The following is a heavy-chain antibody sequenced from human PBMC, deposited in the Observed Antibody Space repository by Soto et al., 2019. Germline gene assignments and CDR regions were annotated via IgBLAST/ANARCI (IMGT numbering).Heavy chain of an antibody. V-gene: IGHV3-20*04. D-gene: IGHD3-22*01. J-gene: IGHJ4*02. Sequence: EVQLVESGGGVVRTGGSLRLSCAASGFTCHDYGMRWVSQAQGKGLEWVSGINWSGGSTGYADSVKGRFTISRDNAKNAVYLQMNSLRAEDTALYYCASTTSAGGYGYWGQGTLVTASS. CDR1: GFTCHDYG. CDR2: INWSGGST. CDR3: ASTTSAGGYGY.